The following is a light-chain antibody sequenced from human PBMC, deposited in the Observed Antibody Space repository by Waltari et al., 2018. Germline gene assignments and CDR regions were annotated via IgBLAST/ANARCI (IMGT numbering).Light chain of an antibody. CDR3: QQYNNFLSLT. CDR1: QSVRTS. CDR2: KAS. J-gene: IGKJ4*01. Sequence: DIQMTQSTSALSASIGDRVTITCRASQSVRTSLAWYQQKPGTAPKLLIYKASTLESGVPSRFSGSGSGTEFTLTISSLQPDDFASYYCQQYNNFLSLTFGGGTKVEIK. V-gene: IGKV1-5*03.